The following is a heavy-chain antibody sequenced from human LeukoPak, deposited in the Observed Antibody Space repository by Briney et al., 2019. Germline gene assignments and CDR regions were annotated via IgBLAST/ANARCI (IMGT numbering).Heavy chain of an antibody. CDR2: IIPIFGTA. J-gene: IGHJ4*02. CDR1: GGTFIIYA. CDR3: ARVGYCGGDCSIYDY. D-gene: IGHD2-21*02. Sequence: SVKVSCKASGGTFIIYAISWVRQAPGQGLEWMGRIIPIFGTANYAQKFQGRVTITTDESTSTAYMELSSLRSEDTAVYYCARVGYCGGDCSIYDYWGQGTLVTVSS. V-gene: IGHV1-69*05.